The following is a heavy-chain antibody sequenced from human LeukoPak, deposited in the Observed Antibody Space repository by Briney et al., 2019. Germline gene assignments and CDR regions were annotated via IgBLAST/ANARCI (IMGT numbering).Heavy chain of an antibody. J-gene: IGHJ4*02. V-gene: IGHV3-48*03. CDR1: GFTFSSYE. Sequence: GGSLRLSCAASGFTFSSYEMNWVRQAPGKGLEWVSYISSGSTIYYADSVKGRFTISRDNAKNSLYLQMNSLRAEDTAVYYCASDLAGDHYFDYWGQGTLVTVSS. CDR3: ASDLAGDHYFDY. CDR2: ISSGSTI. D-gene: IGHD3-16*01.